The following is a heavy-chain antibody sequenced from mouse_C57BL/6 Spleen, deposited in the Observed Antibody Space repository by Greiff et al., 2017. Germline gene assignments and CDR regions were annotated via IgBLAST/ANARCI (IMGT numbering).Heavy chain of an antibody. CDR3: AGLRDYFDY. CDR1: GYSFTSYY. CDR2: IYPGSGNT. Sequence: VQLQESGPELVKPGASVKISCKASGYSFTSYYIYWVKQRPGQGLEWIGWIYPGSGNTKYNEKFKGKATLTADTSSSTAYMQLSSLTSEDSAVYYCAGLRDYFDYWGQGTTLTVSS. D-gene: IGHD2-2*01. J-gene: IGHJ2*01. V-gene: IGHV1-66*01.